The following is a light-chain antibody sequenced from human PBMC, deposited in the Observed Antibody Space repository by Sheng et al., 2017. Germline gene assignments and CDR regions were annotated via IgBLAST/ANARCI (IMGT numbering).Light chain of an antibody. Sequence: EIVMTQSPATLSVSPGERATLSCRASQSVSSNLAWYQQKPAQAPRLLISGASTRATGIPARFSGSGSGTEFTLTISSLQSEDFAVYYCQQYNNWPGTFGQGTKVEIK. V-gene: IGKV3-15*01. J-gene: IGKJ1*01. CDR3: QQYNNWPGT. CDR1: QSVSSN. CDR2: GAS.